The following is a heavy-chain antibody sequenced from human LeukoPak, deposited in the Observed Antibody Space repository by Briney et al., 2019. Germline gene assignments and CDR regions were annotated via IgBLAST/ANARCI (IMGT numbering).Heavy chain of an antibody. D-gene: IGHD3-22*01. Sequence: PGGSLRLSCAASGFTFSSYAMHWVRQAPGKGLEYVSAISSNGGSTYYANSVKGRFTISRDNSKNTLYLQMGSLRAEDMAVYYCARNLEYYYDSSGYRSAFDIWGQGTMVTVSS. CDR3: ARNLEYYYDSSGYRSAFDI. J-gene: IGHJ3*02. CDR2: ISSNGGST. V-gene: IGHV3-64*01. CDR1: GFTFSSYA.